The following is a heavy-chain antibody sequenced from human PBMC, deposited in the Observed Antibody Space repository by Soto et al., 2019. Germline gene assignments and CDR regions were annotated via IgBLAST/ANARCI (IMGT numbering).Heavy chain of an antibody. J-gene: IGHJ3*02. CDR1: GFTFSSYS. Sequence: LRLSCAASGFTFSSYSMNWVRQAPGKGLEWVSSISSSSSYIYYADSVKGRFTISRDNAKNSLCLQMNSLRAEDTAVYYCAREIKMATITRAFDIWGQGTMVTVSS. CDR2: ISSSSSYI. CDR3: AREIKMATITRAFDI. D-gene: IGHD5-12*01. V-gene: IGHV3-21*01.